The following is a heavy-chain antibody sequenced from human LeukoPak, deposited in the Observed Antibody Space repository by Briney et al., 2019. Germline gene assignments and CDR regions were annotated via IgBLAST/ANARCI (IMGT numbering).Heavy chain of an antibody. CDR1: GGSISSGSYY. V-gene: IGHV4-61*02. Sequence: SQTLSLTCTVSGGSISSGSYYWGWIRQPAGKGLEWIGRIYTSGSTNYNPSLKSRVTISVDTSKNQFSLKLSSVTAADTAVYYCARAIAVAGTGAFDYWGQGTLVTVSS. CDR2: IYTSGST. J-gene: IGHJ4*02. D-gene: IGHD6-19*01. CDR3: ARAIAVAGTGAFDY.